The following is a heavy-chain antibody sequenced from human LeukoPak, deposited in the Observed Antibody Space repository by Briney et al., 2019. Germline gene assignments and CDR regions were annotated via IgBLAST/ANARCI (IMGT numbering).Heavy chain of an antibody. Sequence: PGGSLRLSCAASGFTVSSNYMSWVRQAPGKGLEWVSAISGSGGSTYYADSVKGRFTISRDNSKNTLYLQMNSLRAEDTAVYYCAKGCEDTAMQYYYYYGMDVWGEGTTVTVSS. V-gene: IGHV3-23*01. CDR1: GFTVSSNY. CDR3: AKGCEDTAMQYYYYYGMDV. D-gene: IGHD5-18*01. CDR2: ISGSGGST. J-gene: IGHJ6*04.